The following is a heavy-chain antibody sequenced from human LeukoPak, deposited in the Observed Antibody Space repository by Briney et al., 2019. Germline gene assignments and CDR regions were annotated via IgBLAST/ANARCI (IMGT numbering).Heavy chain of an antibody. D-gene: IGHD2-2*01. CDR3: ARDANIVVVPAAILYYYYYMDV. CDR1: GFTFSSYA. CDR2: ISYDGSNK. V-gene: IGHV3-30-3*01. J-gene: IGHJ6*03. Sequence: GGSLRLSCAASGFTFSSYAMHWVRQAPGKGLEWVAVISYDGSNKYYADSVKGRFTISRDNSKNTLYLQMNSLRAEDTAVYYCARDANIVVVPAAILYYYYYMDVWGKGTTVTVSS.